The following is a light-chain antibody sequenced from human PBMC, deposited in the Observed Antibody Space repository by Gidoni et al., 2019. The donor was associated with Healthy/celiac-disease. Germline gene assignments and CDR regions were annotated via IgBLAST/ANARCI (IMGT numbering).Light chain of an antibody. CDR2: AAS. Sequence: SASVGDRVTNTCRASQSISSYLNWYQQKPGKAPKLLIYAASSLQSGVPSRVSGSGSGTDFTLTISILQPEDFVTYYCQQSYSTPKTFGQGTKLEIK. V-gene: IGKV1-39*01. J-gene: IGKJ2*01. CDR3: QQSYSTPKT. CDR1: QSISSY.